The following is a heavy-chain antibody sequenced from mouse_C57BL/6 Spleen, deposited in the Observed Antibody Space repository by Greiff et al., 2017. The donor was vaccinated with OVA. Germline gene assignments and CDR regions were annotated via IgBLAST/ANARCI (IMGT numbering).Heavy chain of an antibody. V-gene: IGHV2-5*01. CDR2: IWRGGST. CDR1: GFSLTSYG. Sequence: VKLVESGPGLVQPSQSLSITCTVSGFSLTSYGVHWVRQSPGKGLEWLGVIWRGGSTDYNAAFMSRLSITKDNSKSQVFFKMNSLQADDTAIYYCAKTVRIYYDYDGAMDYWGQGTSVTVSS. J-gene: IGHJ4*01. CDR3: AKTVRIYYDYDGAMDY. D-gene: IGHD2-4*01.